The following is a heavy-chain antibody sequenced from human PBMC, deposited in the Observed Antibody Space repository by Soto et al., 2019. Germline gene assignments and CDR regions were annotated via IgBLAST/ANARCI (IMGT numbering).Heavy chain of an antibody. CDR3: ARGYYYDSSGDYDAFDI. CDR2: IIPIFGTA. D-gene: IGHD3-22*01. V-gene: IGHV1-69*01. Sequence: QVQLVQSGAEVKKPGSSVKVSCKASGGTFSSYAISWVRQAPGQGLEWMGGIIPIFGTANYAQKFQGRVTITADESTSTAYMELSRLRSEDTAVYYCARGYYYDSSGDYDAFDIWGQGTMVTVSS. CDR1: GGTFSSYA. J-gene: IGHJ3*02.